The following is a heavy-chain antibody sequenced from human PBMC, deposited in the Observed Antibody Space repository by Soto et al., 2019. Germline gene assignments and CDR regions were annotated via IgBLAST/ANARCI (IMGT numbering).Heavy chain of an antibody. CDR1: GFTFSSYA. V-gene: IGHV3-23*01. D-gene: IGHD2-15*01. CDR3: AKRVWVAPYYYGMDV. CDR2: ISGSGGST. J-gene: IGHJ6*02. Sequence: GGSLRLSCAASGFTFSSYAMSWVRQAPGKGLEWVSAISGSGGSTYYADSVKGRFTISRDNSKNTLYLQMNSLRAEDTAVYYCAKRVWVAPYYYGMDVWGQGTTVTVSS.